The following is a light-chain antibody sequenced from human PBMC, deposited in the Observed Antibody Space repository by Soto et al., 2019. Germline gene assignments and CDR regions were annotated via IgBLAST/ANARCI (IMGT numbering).Light chain of an antibody. CDR3: CSYAGSSTLDVV. J-gene: IGLJ2*01. CDR1: SSDVGSYNL. V-gene: IGLV2-23*01. CDR2: EGS. Sequence: QSALTQHASVSGSPGQSITISCTGTSSDVGSYNLVSWYQQHPGKAPKLMIYEGSKRPSGVSNRFSGSKSGNPASLTISGLQAEDEADYYCCSYAGSSTLDVVFGGGTKVTVL.